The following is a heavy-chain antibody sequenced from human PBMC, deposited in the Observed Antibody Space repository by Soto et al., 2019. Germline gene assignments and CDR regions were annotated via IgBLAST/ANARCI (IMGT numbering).Heavy chain of an antibody. CDR1: GYTFTSYG. J-gene: IGHJ3*02. CDR2: ISAYNGNT. V-gene: IGHV1-18*04. Sequence: QVQLVQSGAEVKKPGASVKVSCKASGYTFTSYGISWVRQAPGQGLEWMGWISAYNGNTNYAQRLQGRVTMTTDTSTSTAYMELRSLRSDDTAVYYCASSISPAWSLSAFDIWGQGTMVTVSS. CDR3: ASSISPAWSLSAFDI. D-gene: IGHD1-26*01.